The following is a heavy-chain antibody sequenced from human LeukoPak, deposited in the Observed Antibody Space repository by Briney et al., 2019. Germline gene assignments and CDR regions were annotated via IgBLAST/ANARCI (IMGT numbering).Heavy chain of an antibody. CDR2: INPSGGST. CDR1: GYTFTSHP. Sequence: ASVKVSCKASGYTFTSHPISWARQAPGQGLEWMGIINPSGGSTSYAQKFQGRVTMTRDMSTSTVYMELSSLRSEDTAVYYCARDRTYYDSSGYYDAFDIWGQGTMVTVSS. J-gene: IGHJ3*02. V-gene: IGHV1-46*01. CDR3: ARDRTYYDSSGYYDAFDI. D-gene: IGHD3-22*01.